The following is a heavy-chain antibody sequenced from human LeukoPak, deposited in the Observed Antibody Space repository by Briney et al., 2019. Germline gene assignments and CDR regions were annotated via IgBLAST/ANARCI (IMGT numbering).Heavy chain of an antibody. Sequence: GASVKVSCKASGYIFRNYSISWVRQAPGQGLEWMGWISAYNGNTGYAQNLQGRVTMTTDTSTSTAYMELRSLRSDDTAVYSCARQSYGGYGGFRRGDDAFDIWGQGTMVTVSS. CDR2: ISAYNGNT. CDR3: ARQSYGGYGGFRRGDDAFDI. J-gene: IGHJ3*02. D-gene: IGHD3-16*01. V-gene: IGHV1-18*01. CDR1: GYIFRNYS.